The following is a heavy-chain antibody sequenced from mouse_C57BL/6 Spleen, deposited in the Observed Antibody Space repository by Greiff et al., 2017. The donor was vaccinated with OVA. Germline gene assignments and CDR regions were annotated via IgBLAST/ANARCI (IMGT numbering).Heavy chain of an antibody. CDR2: INPNNGGT. CDR1: GYTFTDYY. Sequence: EVQLQQSGPELVKPGASVKISCKASGYTFTDYYMNWVKQSHGKSLEWIGDINPNNGGTSYNQKFKGKATLTVDKSSSTAYMELRSLTSEDAAVYYCARHPVVPAMDYWGQGTSVTVSS. J-gene: IGHJ4*01. D-gene: IGHD1-1*01. V-gene: IGHV1-26*01. CDR3: ARHPVVPAMDY.